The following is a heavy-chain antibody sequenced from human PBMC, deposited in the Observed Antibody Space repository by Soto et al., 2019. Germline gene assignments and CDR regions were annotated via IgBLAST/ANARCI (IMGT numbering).Heavy chain of an antibody. V-gene: IGHV1-69*13. CDR3: ARSREGRDYDFWSGYLIDAFDI. J-gene: IGHJ3*02. CDR2: IIPIFGTA. CDR1: GGTFSSYA. Sequence: ASVKVSCKASGGTFSSYAISWVRQAPGQGLEWMGGIIPIFGTANYAQKFQGRVTITADESTSTAYMELSSLRSEDTAVYYCARSREGRDYDFWSGYLIDAFDIWGQGTMVTVSS. D-gene: IGHD3-3*01.